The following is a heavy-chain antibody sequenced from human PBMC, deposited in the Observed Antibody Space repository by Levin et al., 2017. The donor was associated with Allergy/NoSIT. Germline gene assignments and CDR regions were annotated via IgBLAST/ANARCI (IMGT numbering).Heavy chain of an antibody. Sequence: SETLSLNCTVSGGSLSSSGYHWTWIRQHPGQGLEWIGYIYHSGSTSYNPSLKSRVTISADTSKKQFSLTLNSVTAADTAIYYCAREDGYVFDYWGQGTLVTVSS. V-gene: IGHV4-31*03. CDR2: IYHSGST. D-gene: IGHD5-24*01. CDR1: GGSLSSSGYH. J-gene: IGHJ4*02. CDR3: AREDGYVFDY.